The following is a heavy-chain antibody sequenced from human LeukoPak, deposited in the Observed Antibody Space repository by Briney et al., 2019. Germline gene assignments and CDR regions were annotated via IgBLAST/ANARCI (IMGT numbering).Heavy chain of an antibody. J-gene: IGHJ6*02. CDR3: ARVRNYYYGMDV. CDR2: INSDGSST. Sequence: GGSLRLSCAASGFTFSSYWMHWVRQAPGQGVVWVSRINSDGSSTSYADSVKGRFTISRDNAKNTLYLQMNSLRAEDTAVYYCARVRNYYYGMDVWGQGTTVTVSS. CDR1: GFTFSSYW. V-gene: IGHV3-74*01.